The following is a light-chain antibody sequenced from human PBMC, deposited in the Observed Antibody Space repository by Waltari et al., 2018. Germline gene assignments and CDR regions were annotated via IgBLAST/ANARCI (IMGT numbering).Light chain of an antibody. V-gene: IGLV2-11*01. CDR1: SSDVGGYKY. CDR3: CSYAGSFTWL. J-gene: IGLJ3*02. CDR2: GVG. Sequence: QSALTQPRSVSGSPGQSVAISCTGTSSDVGGYKYVSWYQHHPGKAPKLMSYGVGKRPSGVRDRFPVSKACNTASLTIAGLQAEDEAEYYCCSYAGSFTWLFGGGTKLTVL.